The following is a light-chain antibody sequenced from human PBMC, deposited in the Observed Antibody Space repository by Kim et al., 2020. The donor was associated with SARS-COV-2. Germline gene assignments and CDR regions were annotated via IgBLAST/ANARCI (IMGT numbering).Light chain of an antibody. CDR2: YDS. CDR1: NIGSKS. CDR3: QVWDSSSDHPV. V-gene: IGLV3-21*04. Sequence: AXGKTARIACGGKNIGSKSVPWYQQKPGQAPVLVIYYDSDRPSGIPERFSGSNSGNTATLTISRVEAGDEADYYCQVWDSSSDHPVFGGGTQLTVL. J-gene: IGLJ2*01.